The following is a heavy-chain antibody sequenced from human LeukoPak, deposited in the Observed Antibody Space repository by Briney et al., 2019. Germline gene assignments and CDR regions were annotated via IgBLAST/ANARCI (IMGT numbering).Heavy chain of an antibody. CDR2: FDPEDGET. Sequence: ASVTVSCKVSGYTLTELSMHWVRQAPGKGLEWMGGFDPEDGETIYAQKFQGRVTMTEDTSTDTAYMELSSLRSEDTAVYYCATGDPPYYYDSSGSDAFDIWGQGTMVTVSS. CDR3: ATGDPPYYYDSSGSDAFDI. D-gene: IGHD3-22*01. J-gene: IGHJ3*02. CDR1: GYTLTELS. V-gene: IGHV1-24*01.